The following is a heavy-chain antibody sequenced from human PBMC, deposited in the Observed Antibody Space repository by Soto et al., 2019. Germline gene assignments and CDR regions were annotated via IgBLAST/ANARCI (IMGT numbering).Heavy chain of an antibody. CDR2: ISAHNGNT. CDR3: ARGKYGDY. Sequence: QVHLVQSGAEVKKPGASVKVSCKASGYTFTSYGITWVRQAPGQGLEWMGWISAHNGNTDYAQKLQGRVIVTRDTSMSTAYMELRSRISDDAAVYYCARGKYGDYWGQGALVTVSS. J-gene: IGHJ4*02. V-gene: IGHV1-18*01. CDR1: GYTFTSYG. D-gene: IGHD2-2*01.